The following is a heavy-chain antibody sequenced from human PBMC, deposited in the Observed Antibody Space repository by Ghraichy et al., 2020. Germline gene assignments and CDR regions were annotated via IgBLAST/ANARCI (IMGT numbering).Heavy chain of an antibody. D-gene: IGHD6-19*01. V-gene: IGHV3-7*03. CDR1: GFTLSDYW. J-gene: IGHJ4*02. CDR3: ARGSGWLVDY. CDR2: IKQDGSEK. Sequence: GGSLRLSCAASGFTLSDYWMNWVRQAPGKGPEWVANIKQDGSEKYYVDSVKGRFTISRDNAKNSLFLEMNSLRAEDTAFYYCARGSGWLVDYWGQGALVTVSS.